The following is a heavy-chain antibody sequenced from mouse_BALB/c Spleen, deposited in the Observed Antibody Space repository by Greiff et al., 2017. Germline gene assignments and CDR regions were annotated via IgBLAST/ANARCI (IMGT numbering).Heavy chain of an antibody. J-gene: IGHJ4*01. V-gene: IGHV3-2*02. CDR3: ARFLTGTLHYYAMDY. CDR1: GYSITSDYA. Sequence: EVQLQQSGPGLVKPSQSLSLTCTVTGYSITSDYAWNWIRQFPGNKLEWMGYISYSGSTSYNPSLKSRISITRDTSKNQFFLQLNSVTTEDTATYYCARFLTGTLHYYAMDYWGQGTSVTVSS. CDR2: ISYSGST. D-gene: IGHD4-1*01.